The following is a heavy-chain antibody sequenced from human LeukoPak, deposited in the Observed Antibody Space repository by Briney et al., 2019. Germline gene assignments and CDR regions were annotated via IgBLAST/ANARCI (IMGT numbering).Heavy chain of an antibody. J-gene: IGHJ3*02. V-gene: IGHV1-69*13. CDR2: IIPIFGTA. CDR3: TSRMDGDAFDI. D-gene: IGHD2-15*01. CDR1: GGTFSSYA. Sequence: SVKVSCKASGGTFSSYAISWVRQAPGQGLEWMGGIIPIFGTANYAQKFQGRVTITADESTSTAYMELSSLRSEDTAVYYCTSRMDGDAFDIWGQGTMVTVSS.